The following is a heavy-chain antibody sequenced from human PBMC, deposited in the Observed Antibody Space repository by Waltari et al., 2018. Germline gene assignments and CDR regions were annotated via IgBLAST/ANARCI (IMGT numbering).Heavy chain of an antibody. J-gene: IGHJ4*02. CDR3: ARVPLLVAGPNYFDY. CDR2: INPNRGGT. Sequence: QVQLAHSGAEVRMPGASVKVSCMTSGYTFTGYFIRWVRQVPGQGLEWMGWINPNRGGTVFAPNFQGRVTMSRDASISTDYLGVTSLTSDDTAVYYWARVPLLVAGPNYFDYWGQGTLVTVSS. CDR1: GYTFTGYF. V-gene: IGHV1-2*02. D-gene: IGHD2-15*01.